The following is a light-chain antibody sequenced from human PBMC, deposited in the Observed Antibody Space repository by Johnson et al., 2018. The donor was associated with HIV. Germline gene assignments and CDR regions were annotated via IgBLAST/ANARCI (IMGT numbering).Light chain of an antibody. CDR1: SSNIGNNY. J-gene: IGLJ1*01. CDR2: ENN. CDR3: VTWDNSLSAYV. V-gene: IGLV1-51*02. Sequence: QSVLTQPPSVSAAPGQKVTISCSGSSSNIGNNYVSWYQQLPGTAPKLLIYENNKRPSGIPDRFSGSKSGTSATLCITGLQTGDEAAYYCVTWDNSLSAYVFGTGTTVTVL.